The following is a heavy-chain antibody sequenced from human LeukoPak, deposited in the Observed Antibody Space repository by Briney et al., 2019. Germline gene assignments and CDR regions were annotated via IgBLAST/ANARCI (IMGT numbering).Heavy chain of an antibody. CDR1: GGSISSYY. V-gene: IGHV4-59*01. CDR3: AREAYSSGPNWFDP. Sequence: SETLSLTCTVSGGSISSYYWSWIRQPPGKGLEWIGYIYYSGSTNYNPSLKSRVTISVDTSKNQFSLKLSSVTAADTAVYYCAREAYSSGPNWFDPWGQGTLVTVSS. D-gene: IGHD6-19*01. CDR2: IYYSGST. J-gene: IGHJ5*02.